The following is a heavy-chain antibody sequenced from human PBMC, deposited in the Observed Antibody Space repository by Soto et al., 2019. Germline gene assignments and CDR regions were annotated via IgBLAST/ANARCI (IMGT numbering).Heavy chain of an antibody. J-gene: IGHJ4*02. Sequence: QITLKESGPTLVKPTQTLTLTCTFSGFSLSTSGVGVGWIRQPPGKALEWLALIYWDDDKRYSPSLRSRLTITKDTSKNQVVLTMTNMDPVDTATYYWAHGPPGGRGYALEYWGQGTLVTVSS. V-gene: IGHV2-5*02. D-gene: IGHD6-25*01. CDR2: IYWDDDK. CDR1: GFSLSTSGVG. CDR3: AHGPPGGRGYALEY.